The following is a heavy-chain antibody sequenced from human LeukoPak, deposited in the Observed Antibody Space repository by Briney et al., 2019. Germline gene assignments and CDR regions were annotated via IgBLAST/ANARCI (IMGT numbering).Heavy chain of an antibody. CDR3: TTDSAITMVRGDHFDY. CDR2: IKSKTDGGTT. V-gene: IGHV3-15*01. J-gene: IGHJ4*02. Sequence: PGGSLRLSCAASGFTFSNAWMSWVRQAPGKGLVWVVRIKSKTDGGTTDYAAPVKGRFTISRDDSKNTLYLQMNSLKTEDTAVYYCTTDSAITMVRGDHFDYWGQGTLVTVSS. D-gene: IGHD3-10*01. CDR1: GFTFSNAW.